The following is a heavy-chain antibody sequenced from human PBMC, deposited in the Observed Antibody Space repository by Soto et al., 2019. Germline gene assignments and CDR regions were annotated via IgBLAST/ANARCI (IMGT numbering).Heavy chain of an antibody. CDR2: MNPNSGNT. Sequence: GASVKVSCKASGYTFTSYDINWVRQATGQGLEWMGWMNPNSGNTGYAQKFQGRVTMTRNTSISTAYMELSSLRSEDTAVYYCARVGDYDSPVYYYYYGMDVWGQGTTFTVSS. CDR1: GYTFTSYD. V-gene: IGHV1-8*01. D-gene: IGHD5-12*01. CDR3: ARVGDYDSPVYYYYYGMDV. J-gene: IGHJ6*02.